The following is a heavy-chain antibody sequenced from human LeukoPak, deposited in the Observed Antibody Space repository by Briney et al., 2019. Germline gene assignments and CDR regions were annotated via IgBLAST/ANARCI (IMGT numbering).Heavy chain of an antibody. V-gene: IGHV1-18*01. CDR1: GYTFTIYG. Sequence: ASVTLSFSASGYTFTIYGISRVRQPPGQGLERMGWISAYNGNTNYSQKLQSRVTITTDTSTSTTYMELRSMRSDDTAVYYCARTGRGSLNAFDIWGQGTMVTVSS. CDR3: ARTGRGSLNAFDI. CDR2: ISAYNGNT. J-gene: IGHJ3*02.